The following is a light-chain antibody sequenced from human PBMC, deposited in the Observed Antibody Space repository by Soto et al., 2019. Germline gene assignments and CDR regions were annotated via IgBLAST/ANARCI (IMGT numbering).Light chain of an antibody. CDR1: QSVGNN. CDR3: QQCSWHPFTVT. Sequence: EIVMTQSPATLSVSPGERATLSCRASQSVGNNLAWYQQQPGQAPRLLIYDAYTRATCIPARFNGSGSGTEYPLTISSLQSEDSAVYYCQQCSWHPFTVTFGGGTKVEI. CDR2: DAY. V-gene: IGKV3-15*01. J-gene: IGKJ4*01.